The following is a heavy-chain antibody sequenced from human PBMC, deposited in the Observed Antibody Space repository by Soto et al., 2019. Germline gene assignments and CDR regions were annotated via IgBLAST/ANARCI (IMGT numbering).Heavy chain of an antibody. J-gene: IGHJ4*02. V-gene: IGHV1-69*09. CDR1: GIMSSGYG. Sequence: QEQVVQSGPAMKEPGSSVKVSCRASGIMSSGYGFSWVRQAPGQGLEWVGRINPILDSTHYAQNLQGRVSITVDKSTDTAYWEVTSLRLEDTAIYFCATLKRARLDSWGRGTVVTVSS. CDR3: ATLKRARLDS. D-gene: IGHD6-25*01. CDR2: INPILDST.